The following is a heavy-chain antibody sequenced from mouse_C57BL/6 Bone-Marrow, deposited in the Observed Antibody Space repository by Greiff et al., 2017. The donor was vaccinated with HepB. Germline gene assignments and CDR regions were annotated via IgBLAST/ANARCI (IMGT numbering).Heavy chain of an antibody. CDR2: ISYDGSN. V-gene: IGHV3-6*01. Sequence: EVHLVESGPGLVKPSQSLSLTCSVTGYSITSGYYWNWIRQFPGNKLEWMGYISYDGSNNYNPSLKNRISITRDTSKNQFFLKLNSVTTEDTATYYCARVGLLDYFDYWGQGTTLTVSS. D-gene: IGHD2-3*01. CDR1: GYSITSGYY. J-gene: IGHJ2*01. CDR3: ARVGLLDYFDY.